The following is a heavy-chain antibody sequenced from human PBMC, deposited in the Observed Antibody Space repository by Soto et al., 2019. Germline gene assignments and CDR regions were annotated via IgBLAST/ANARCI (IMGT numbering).Heavy chain of an antibody. V-gene: IGHV2-5*02. J-gene: IGHJ4*02. D-gene: IGHD3-16*02. Sequence: QITLKESGPPLVKPTQTLTLTCTFSGFSLSTSGVGVGWIRQPPGKALEWLALIYWDDDKRYSPSLKSRLTITKDTSKNQVVLTMTNMDPVDIATYHCAVSIYDYIWGSYRTFDYWGQGTLVTVSS. CDR1: GFSLSTSGVG. CDR2: IYWDDDK. CDR3: AVSIYDYIWGSYRTFDY.